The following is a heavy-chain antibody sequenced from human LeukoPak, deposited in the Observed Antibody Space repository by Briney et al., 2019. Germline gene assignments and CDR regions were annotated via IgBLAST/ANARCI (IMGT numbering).Heavy chain of an antibody. CDR3: ARGVYSSGWYPDNFDY. Sequence: PGGSLRLSCAASGFTFSSYWMSWVRQAPGKGLEWVANIKQDGSDKYYVDSVKGRFTISRDNAKDSLYLQMSSLRAEDTAVYYCARGVYSSGWYPDNFDYWGQGTLVTVSS. V-gene: IGHV3-7*01. CDR1: GFTFSSYW. J-gene: IGHJ4*02. CDR2: IKQDGSDK. D-gene: IGHD6-19*01.